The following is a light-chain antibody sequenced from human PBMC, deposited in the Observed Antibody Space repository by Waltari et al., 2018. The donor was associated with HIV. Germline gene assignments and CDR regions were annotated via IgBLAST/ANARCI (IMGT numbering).Light chain of an antibody. J-gene: IGLJ2*01. CDR3: AAWDDTLSVL. Sequence: QSVLAQPPPSSRTHWQRFTISCSVSSSNIRSQYVSRYRTPPGSALKLLIDRKNQGPSGVPDRVSGSKSGTSASLGISGLRSEDEADYYCAAWDDTLSVLFGGGTKLTVL. CDR2: RKN. CDR1: SSNIRSQY. V-gene: IGLV1-47*01.